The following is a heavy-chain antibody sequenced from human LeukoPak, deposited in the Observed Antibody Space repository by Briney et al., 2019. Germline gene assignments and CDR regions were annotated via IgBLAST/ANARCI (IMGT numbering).Heavy chain of an antibody. CDR3: ARAVTSTEGY. J-gene: IGHJ4*02. V-gene: IGHV3-7*03. CDR1: GFTFSTYR. CDR2: LIQDGSEK. Sequence: GGSLRLSCAASGFTFSTYRMTWVRQAPGKGLEWVASLIQDGSEKYYVDSVKGRFTISRDNAQKSLYLEMKSLSAKDTAVYYCARAVTSTEGYWGQGTLVTVSS.